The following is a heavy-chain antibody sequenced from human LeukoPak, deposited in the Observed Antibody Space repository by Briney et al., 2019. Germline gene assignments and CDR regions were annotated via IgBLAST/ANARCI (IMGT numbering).Heavy chain of an antibody. CDR3: TRGYIS. Sequence: GGSLRLSCAASGFTFSTSWMHWVRQVPGKGLMWVSHINPDGSNTAYADSVEGRFTVSRDNANNTLSLQMNSLRAEDTAVYHCTRGYISGGQGILVTVSS. V-gene: IGHV3-74*01. CDR2: INPDGSNT. CDR1: GFTFSTSW. D-gene: IGHD3-16*02. J-gene: IGHJ4*02.